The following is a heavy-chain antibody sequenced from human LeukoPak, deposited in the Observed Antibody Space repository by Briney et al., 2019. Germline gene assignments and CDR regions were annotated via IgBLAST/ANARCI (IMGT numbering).Heavy chain of an antibody. J-gene: IGHJ4*02. CDR3: ARENGSPYYFDY. Sequence: SQTLSLTCAISGDSVSNNSAAWNWIRQSPSRGLEWLGRTYYRSKWYNDYALSVKSRITINPDTSKHHFSLQLKSVAPEDTAVYYCARENGSPYYFDYWGQGTLVTVSS. D-gene: IGHD2-8*01. CDR2: TYYRSKWYN. V-gene: IGHV6-1*01. CDR1: GDSVSNNSAA.